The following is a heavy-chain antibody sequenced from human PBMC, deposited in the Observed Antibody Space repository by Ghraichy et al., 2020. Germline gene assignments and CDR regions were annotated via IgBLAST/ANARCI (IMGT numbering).Heavy chain of an antibody. CDR2: VYYSGST. CDR1: GVSISSTSYY. Sequence: SETLSLTCTVSGVSISSTSYYWGWIRQPPGKGLEWIGSVYYSGSTYDNPSLKSRLTISVDTSKNQFSLKLTSVTAADTAVYYCASARIVVVFGARNYNWFDPWGQGPLVTVSS. CDR3: ASARIVVVFGARNYNWFDP. D-gene: IGHD2-21*01. V-gene: IGHV4-39*01. J-gene: IGHJ5*02.